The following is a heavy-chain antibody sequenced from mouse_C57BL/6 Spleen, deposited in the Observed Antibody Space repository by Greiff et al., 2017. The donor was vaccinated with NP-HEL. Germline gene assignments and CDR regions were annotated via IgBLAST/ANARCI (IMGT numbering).Heavy chain of an antibody. D-gene: IGHD1-1*01. Sequence: EVKVEESGPGLVKPSQSLSLTCSVTGYSITSGYYWNWIRQFPGNKLEWMGYISYDGSNNYNPSLKNRISITRDTSKNQFFLKLNSVTTEDTATYYCARKGIYGSSPLFDYWGQGTTLTVSS. J-gene: IGHJ2*01. CDR1: GYSITSGYY. CDR3: ARKGIYGSSPLFDY. V-gene: IGHV3-6*01. CDR2: ISYDGSN.